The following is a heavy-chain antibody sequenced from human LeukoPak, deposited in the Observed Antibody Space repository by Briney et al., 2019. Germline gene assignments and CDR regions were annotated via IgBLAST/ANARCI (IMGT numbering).Heavy chain of an antibody. Sequence: ASVKVSCKASGYTFTGYYIHWVRQAPGQGLEWMGWINPNSGGTNYAQKLQGRVTMTTDTSTSTAYMELRSLRSDDTAVYYCARVGPYDSLSDYWGQGTLVTVSS. V-gene: IGHV1-2*02. CDR2: INPNSGGT. J-gene: IGHJ4*02. CDR1: GYTFTGYY. CDR3: ARVGPYDSLSDY. D-gene: IGHD3-22*01.